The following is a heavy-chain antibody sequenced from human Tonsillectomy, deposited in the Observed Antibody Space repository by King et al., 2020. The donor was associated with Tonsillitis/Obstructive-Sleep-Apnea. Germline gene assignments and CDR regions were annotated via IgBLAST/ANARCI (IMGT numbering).Heavy chain of an antibody. CDR3: ARRRGYCSSTSCYVSGVFWFDP. J-gene: IGHJ5*02. CDR1: GGTFSSYA. D-gene: IGHD2-2*01. CDR2: IIPILGIA. Sequence: QLVQSGAEVKKPGSSVKVSCKASGGTFSSYAISWVRQAPGQGLEWMGGIIPILGIANYAQKFQGRVTITADKSTSTAYMELSSLGSEDTAVYYCARRRGYCSSTSCYVSGVFWFDPWGQGTLVTVSS. V-gene: IGHV1-69*10.